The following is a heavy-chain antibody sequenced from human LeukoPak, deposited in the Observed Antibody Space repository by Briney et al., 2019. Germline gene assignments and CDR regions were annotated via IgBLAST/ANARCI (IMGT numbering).Heavy chain of an antibody. Sequence: PGGSLRLSCAASGFTFSSYAMSWVRQAPGKGLEWVSAISGSGGSTYYADSVKGRFTISRDNSKNTLYLQMNSLRTEDTAVYYCAKNLVGNHYFDYWGQGTLATVSS. J-gene: IGHJ4*02. D-gene: IGHD1-14*01. V-gene: IGHV3-23*01. CDR3: AKNLVGNHYFDY. CDR1: GFTFSSYA. CDR2: ISGSGGST.